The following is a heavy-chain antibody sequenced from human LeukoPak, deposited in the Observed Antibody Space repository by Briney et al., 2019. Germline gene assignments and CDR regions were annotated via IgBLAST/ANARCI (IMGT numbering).Heavy chain of an antibody. CDR2: INPNSGGT. J-gene: IGHJ2*01. CDR1: GYTFTGYY. D-gene: IGHD6-19*01. CDR3: ARSRGVADTRWYFDL. Sequence: GASVKVSCKASGYTFTGYYMHWVRQAPGQGLEWMGWINPNSGGTNYAQKFQGRVTMTRDTSISTAYMELSRLRSDDTAVYYCARSRGVADTRWYFDLWGRGTLVTVSS. V-gene: IGHV1-2*02.